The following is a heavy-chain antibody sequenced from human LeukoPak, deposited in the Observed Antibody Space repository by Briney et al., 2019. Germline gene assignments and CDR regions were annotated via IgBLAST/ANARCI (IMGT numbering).Heavy chain of an antibody. J-gene: IGHJ4*02. CDR3: ARVAVRGVIIPEY. Sequence: PSETLSLTCTVSGGSISSGGYYWSWIRQPPGKGLEWIGYIYHTGSTYYNPSLKSRVTMSVDRSKNQFSLKLSSVTAADTAVYYCARVAVRGVIIPEYWGQGTLVTVSS. D-gene: IGHD3-10*01. CDR2: IYHTGST. V-gene: IGHV4-30-2*01. CDR1: GGSISSGGYY.